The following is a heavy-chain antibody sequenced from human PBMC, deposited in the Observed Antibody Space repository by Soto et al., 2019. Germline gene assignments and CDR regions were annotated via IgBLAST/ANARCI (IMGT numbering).Heavy chain of an antibody. CDR1: GFTFSTYA. D-gene: IGHD1-26*01. CDR3: ARGERQMGRLDY. J-gene: IGHJ4*02. V-gene: IGHV3-23*01. CDR2: FSGSGDTT. Sequence: EVPLLESGGCLIQPGGSLRVSCAASGFTFSTYAMSWVRQAPGKGVEWVSGFSGSGDTTYYADSVKGRFTISRDNSKNTLYLQMNSLRVEDTAVYYCARGERQMGRLDYWGQGTLVTVSS.